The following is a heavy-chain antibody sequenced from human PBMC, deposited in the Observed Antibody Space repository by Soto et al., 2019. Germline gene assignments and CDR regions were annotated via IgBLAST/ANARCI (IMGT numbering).Heavy chain of an antibody. CDR3: AKDRLPGDYRPYNWFDP. Sequence: PGGSLRLSCAASGFTFSSYAMSWVRQAPGKGLEWVSAISGSGGSTYYADSVKGRFTISRDNSKNTLYLQMNSLRAEDTAVYYCAKDRLPGDYRPYNWFDPWGQATLVTVSS. CDR1: GFTFSSYA. J-gene: IGHJ5*02. V-gene: IGHV3-23*01. CDR2: ISGSGGST. D-gene: IGHD4-17*01.